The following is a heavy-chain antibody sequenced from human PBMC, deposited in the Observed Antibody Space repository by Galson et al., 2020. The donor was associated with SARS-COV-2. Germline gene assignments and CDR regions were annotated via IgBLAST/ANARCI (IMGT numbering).Heavy chain of an antibody. Sequence: GGSLRLSCAASGFTVSSNYMSWVRQAPGKGLEWVSVIYSGGSTYYADSVKGRFTISRDNSKNTLYLQMNSLRAEDTAVYYCARGVTGGWYLDYFDYWGQGTLVTVSS. CDR1: GFTVSSNY. CDR3: ARGVTGGWYLDYFDY. CDR2: IYSGGST. V-gene: IGHV3-66*01. D-gene: IGHD6-19*01. J-gene: IGHJ4*02.